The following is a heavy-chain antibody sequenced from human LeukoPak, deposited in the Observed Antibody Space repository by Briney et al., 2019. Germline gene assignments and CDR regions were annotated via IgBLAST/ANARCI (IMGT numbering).Heavy chain of an antibody. CDR2: ISGSGGST. CDR3: AKDHPLYYYDSSGYYYAPFDS. V-gene: IGHV3-23*01. D-gene: IGHD3-22*01. J-gene: IGHJ4*02. Sequence: PGGSLRLSCAASGFTFSSYAMSWVRQAPGKGLEWVSAISGSGGSTYYADSVKGRFTISRDNSKNTLYLQMNSLSAEDTAVYYCAKDHPLYYYDSSGYYYAPFDSWGQGTLVTVAS. CDR1: GFTFSSYA.